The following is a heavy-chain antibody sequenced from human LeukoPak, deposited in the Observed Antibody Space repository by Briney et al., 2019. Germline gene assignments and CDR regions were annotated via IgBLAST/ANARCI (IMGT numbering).Heavy chain of an antibody. CDR1: GFTFSSYW. CDR2: INSDGSST. Sequence: GGSLRLSCAASGFTFSSYWMHWVRQAPGKGLVWVSRINSDGSSTSYTDSVKGRFTISRDNAKNTLYLQMDSLRAEDTAMYYCARGTGSYYSLGYWGQGTLVTVSS. D-gene: IGHD1-26*01. V-gene: IGHV3-74*01. CDR3: ARGTGSYYSLGY. J-gene: IGHJ4*02.